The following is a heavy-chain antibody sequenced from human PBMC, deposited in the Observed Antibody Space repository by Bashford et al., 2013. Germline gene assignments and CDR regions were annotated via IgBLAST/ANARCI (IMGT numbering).Heavy chain of an antibody. V-gene: IGHV1-2*04. CDR3: ARDSGSNHFDY. D-gene: IGHD1-26*01. CDR1: GYPFTGYY. Sequence: ASVKVSCKASGYPFTGYYIHWVRQAPGQGLEWMGWINPNSGGTNYAQKFQGWVTLTTETSTTTAYMELRSLRSDDTAVYYCARDSGSNHFDYWGQGTLVTVSS. CDR2: INPNSGGT. J-gene: IGHJ4*02.